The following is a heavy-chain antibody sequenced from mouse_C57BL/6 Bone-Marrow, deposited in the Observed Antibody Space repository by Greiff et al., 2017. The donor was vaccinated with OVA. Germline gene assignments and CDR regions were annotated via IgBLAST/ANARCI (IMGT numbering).Heavy chain of an antibody. CDR3: TRWGYGNAMDY. D-gene: IGHD2-10*02. CDR2: IYPGNSDT. V-gene: IGHV1-5*01. J-gene: IGHJ4*01. Sequence: EVQLQQSGTVLARPGASVKMSCKTSGYTFTSYWMHWVKQRPGQGLEWIGAIYPGNSDTSYNQKFKGKAKLTAVTSASTAYMELSSLTNEDSAVYYCTRWGYGNAMDYWSQGTSVTVSS. CDR1: GYTFTSYW.